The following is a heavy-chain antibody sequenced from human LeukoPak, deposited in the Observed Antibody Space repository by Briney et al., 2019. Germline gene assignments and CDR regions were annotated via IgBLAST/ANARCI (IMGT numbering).Heavy chain of an antibody. CDR3: ARGVVVVPAAIVGMDV. D-gene: IGHD2-2*01. CDR1: GGSFSGYY. V-gene: IGHV4-34*01. Sequence: ASETLSLTCAVYGGSFSGYYWSWIRQPPGKGLEWIGEINHSGSTNYNPSLKSRVTISVDTSKNQFSLKLSSVTAADTAVYYCARGVVVVPAAIVGMDVWGQGTTVTVSS. CDR2: INHSGST. J-gene: IGHJ6*02.